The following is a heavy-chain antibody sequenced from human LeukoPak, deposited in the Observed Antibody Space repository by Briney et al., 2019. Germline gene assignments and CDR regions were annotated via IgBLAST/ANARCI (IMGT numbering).Heavy chain of an antibody. J-gene: IGHJ6*03. CDR2: IIPIFGTA. CDR1: GGTFSSYA. D-gene: IGHD6-13*01. V-gene: IGHV1-69*13. Sequence: ASVKVSCKASGGTFSSYAISWVRQAPGQGLEWMGGIIPIFGTANYAQKFQGRVTITADESTSTAYMELSSLRSEDTAVYYCARSGRGSSWSYYYYYMDVWGKGTTVTVSS. CDR3: ARSGRGSSWSYYYYYMDV.